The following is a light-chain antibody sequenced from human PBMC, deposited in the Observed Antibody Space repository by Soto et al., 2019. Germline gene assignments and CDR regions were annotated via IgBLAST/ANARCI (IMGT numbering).Light chain of an antibody. J-gene: IGLJ2*01. Sequence: SYELTQTPSVSVSPGQTASITCSGDKVGDKYACWFQQKPGQSPVLVIYQDNKRPSGIPERFSGSNSGNTATLTISGTQAMDEADYFFQAWGRSTVVFCGGTKLTVL. V-gene: IGLV3-1*01. CDR1: KVGDKY. CDR2: QDN. CDR3: QAWGRSTVV.